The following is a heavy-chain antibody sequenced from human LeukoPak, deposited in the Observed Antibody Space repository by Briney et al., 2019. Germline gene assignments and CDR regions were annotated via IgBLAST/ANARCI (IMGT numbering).Heavy chain of an antibody. Sequence: GGSLRLSCAASGFTFSSYWMDWVRQAPGKGLEWVAVIGYDGSNKYYADSVKGRFTISRDNSKNTLYLQMSSLRTEDTAVYFCAKEIYYDSSAFFDYWGQGTLVTVSS. CDR1: GFTFSSYW. CDR2: IGYDGSNK. D-gene: IGHD3-22*01. V-gene: IGHV3-30*18. CDR3: AKEIYYDSSAFFDY. J-gene: IGHJ4*02.